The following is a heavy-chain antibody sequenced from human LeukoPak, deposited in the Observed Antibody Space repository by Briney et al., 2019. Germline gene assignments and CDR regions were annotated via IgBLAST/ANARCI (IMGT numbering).Heavy chain of an antibody. J-gene: IGHJ5*01. D-gene: IGHD2-2*01. CDR3: TRGGLGYCTSIDCYACNWFDS. V-gene: IGHV3-48*01. CDR2: LSRDTTAI. CDR1: GFTFNIYS. Sequence: GGSLRLSCAASGFTFNIYSMNWVRQAPGKGLEWTSYLSRDTTAIYYADSVKGRFTISRDNAKNSLYLQLNSLRVEDTAVYYCTRGGLGYCTSIDCYACNWFDSWGQGTLVTVSS.